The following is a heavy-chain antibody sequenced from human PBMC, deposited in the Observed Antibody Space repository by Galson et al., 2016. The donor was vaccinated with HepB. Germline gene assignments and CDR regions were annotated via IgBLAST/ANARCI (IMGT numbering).Heavy chain of an antibody. CDR2: ICWYGGYN. D-gene: IGHD2-21*01. CDR3: ARGTYCGGCRCDPGGSGVDD. J-gene: IGHJ1*01. V-gene: IGHV3-9*01. Sequence: SLRLSCAASGFDFNKYDMHWVRRVPGKGLEWVAGICWYGGYNVYADSVKGRFTISRDNAENSLYLQMNSLRTDDTAVYYCARGTYCGGCRCDPGGSGVDDWGQGVLVTVSS. CDR1: GFDFNKYD.